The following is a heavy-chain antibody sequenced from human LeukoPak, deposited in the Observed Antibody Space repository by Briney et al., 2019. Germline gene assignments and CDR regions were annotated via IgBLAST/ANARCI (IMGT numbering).Heavy chain of an antibody. CDR1: YW. D-gene: IGHD6-6*01. V-gene: IGHV5-51*01. Sequence: YWIGWVRQMPGKGLEWMGIIYPGDSDTRYSPSFQGQVTISADKSISTAYLQWSSLKASDTAMYYCARRVSRPSYYFDYWGQGTLVTVSS. CDR3: ARRVSRPSYYFDY. CDR2: IYPGDSDT. J-gene: IGHJ4*02.